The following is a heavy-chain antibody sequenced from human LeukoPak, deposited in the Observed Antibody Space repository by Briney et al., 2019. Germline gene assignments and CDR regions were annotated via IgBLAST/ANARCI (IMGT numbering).Heavy chain of an antibody. V-gene: IGHV3-64D*09. CDR2: ISSNGGST. D-gene: IGHD2-2*01. J-gene: IGHJ4*02. Sequence: GGSLRLSCSASGFTFSSYAMHWVRQAPGKGLEYVSAISSNGGSTYYADSVKGRFTISRDNSKNTLYLQMSSLRAEDTAVYYCVKPFGCSSTSCYVYFDYWGQGTLVTVSS. CDR1: GFTFSSYA. CDR3: VKPFGCSSTSCYVYFDY.